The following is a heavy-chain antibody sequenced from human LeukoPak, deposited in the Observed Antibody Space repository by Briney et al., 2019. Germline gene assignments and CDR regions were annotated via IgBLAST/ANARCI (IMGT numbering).Heavy chain of an antibody. V-gene: IGHV4-59*01. Sequence: PSETLSLTCTVSGGSISNFYWSWIRQPPGKGLEWIGYIYYSGSTNYNPSLKSRVTISVDTSKNHFSLKLSSVTAADTAVYYCARAGGYSYGFPTLDYWGQGTLVTVSS. D-gene: IGHD5-18*01. CDR3: ARAGGYSYGFPTLDY. CDR1: GGSISNFY. CDR2: IYYSGST. J-gene: IGHJ4*02.